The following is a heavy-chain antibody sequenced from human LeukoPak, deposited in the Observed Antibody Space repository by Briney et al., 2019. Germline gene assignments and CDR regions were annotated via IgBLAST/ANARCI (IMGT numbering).Heavy chain of an antibody. D-gene: IGHD2/OR15-2a*01. V-gene: IGHV5-51*01. CDR2: IYPGDSDT. CDR3: ARRYGEYYYHFDY. J-gene: IGHJ4*02. CDR1: GYIFSNYS. Sequence: GESLKISCKGSGYIFSNYSIGWVRQMPGKGLELMGIIYPGDSDTRYNPSFQGQVTISADKSISTAYLQWSSLQASDTAMYYCARRYGEYYYHFDYWGQGTLVTVSS.